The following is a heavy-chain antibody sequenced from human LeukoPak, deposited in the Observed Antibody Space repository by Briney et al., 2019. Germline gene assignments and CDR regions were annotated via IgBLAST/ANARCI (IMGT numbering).Heavy chain of an antibody. Sequence: SSETLSLTCTVSGGSISSSSYYWGWIRQPPGKGLECIGSIYYSGSTYYNPSLKSRVTISVDTSKNQFSLKLSSVTAADTAVYYCARWIGTLYYFNYWGQGTLVSVSS. CDR3: ARWIGTLYYFNY. V-gene: IGHV4-39*07. CDR1: GGSISSSSYY. CDR2: IYYSGST. J-gene: IGHJ4*02. D-gene: IGHD3-10*01.